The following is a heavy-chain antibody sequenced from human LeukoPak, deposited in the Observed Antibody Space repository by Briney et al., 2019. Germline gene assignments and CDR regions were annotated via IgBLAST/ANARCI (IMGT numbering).Heavy chain of an antibody. CDR3: ARVFTRNRGDYYYYMDV. J-gene: IGHJ6*03. V-gene: IGHV4-59*01. D-gene: IGHD1-1*01. Sequence: MPSETLSLTCTVSGGSITNYYWTWIRQSPGKGLEWIGYVYHRGSDDFNPSFKSRVTISVDPSLSQLSLNLRSVTAADTAVYFCARVFTRNRGDYYYYMDVWGKGIKVTFSS. CDR2: VYHRGSD. CDR1: GGSITNYY.